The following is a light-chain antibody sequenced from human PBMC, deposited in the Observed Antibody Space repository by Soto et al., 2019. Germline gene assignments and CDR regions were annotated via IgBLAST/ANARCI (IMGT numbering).Light chain of an antibody. CDR3: QQRSNWPL. V-gene: IGKV3-15*01. CDR2: RTS. CDR1: QSISSN. J-gene: IGKJ5*01. Sequence: EIVMTQSPATLSVSPGERATLSCRASQSISSNLAWYQQKPGQAPRLLMFRTSSRATGFPARFSGSGSGTEFNLTISSLQSEDFGVYYCQQRSNWPLFGQGTRLEIK.